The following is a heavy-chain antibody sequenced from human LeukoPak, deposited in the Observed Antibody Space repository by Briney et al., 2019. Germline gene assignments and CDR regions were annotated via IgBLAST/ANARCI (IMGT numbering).Heavy chain of an antibody. J-gene: IGHJ4*02. CDR1: GGSISSYY. Sequence: SETLSLTCIVSGGSISSYYWSWIRQPPGKGLEWIGYIYYSGSNNYNPSLKSRVTISVDTSKNQFSLKLSSVTAADTAVYYCARGLMMAVAGRGEFHYWGQGTLVTVSS. CDR2: IYYSGSN. V-gene: IGHV4-59*01. CDR3: ARGLMMAVAGRGEFHY. D-gene: IGHD6-13*01.